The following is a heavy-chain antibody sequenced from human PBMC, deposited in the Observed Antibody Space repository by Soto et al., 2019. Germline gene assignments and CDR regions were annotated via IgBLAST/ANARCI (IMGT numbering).Heavy chain of an antibody. J-gene: IGHJ4*02. CDR1: GFTFSDHY. CDR2: TRNTANSYTT. D-gene: IGHD1-20*01. Sequence: EVQLVESGGGLVQPGGSLRLSCAASGFTFSDHYMDWVRQAPGKGLEWVGRTRNTANSYTTQYVASVKGRFPLSRDDSKDSLYLQMNSLKTDVMAVYYCARVSYLPCYSFDYWGQGILGTVSS. CDR3: ARVSYLPCYSFDY. V-gene: IGHV3-72*01.